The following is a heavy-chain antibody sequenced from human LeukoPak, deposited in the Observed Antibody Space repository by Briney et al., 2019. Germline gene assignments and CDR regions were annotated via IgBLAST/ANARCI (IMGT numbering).Heavy chain of an antibody. J-gene: IGHJ4*02. CDR3: ARHVGGSRYYDFWSGYYTDF. V-gene: IGHV4-39*01. CDR2: IYYSGST. Sequence: SETLSLTCTVSGGSVSSATAFWGWIRQPPGKGLEWLGTIYYSGSTYYNPSLKSRVTTSVDTSKNQFSLTLSSVTAADTAVYYCARHVGGSRYYDFWSGYYTDFWGQGTLVTVS. D-gene: IGHD3-3*01. CDR1: GGSVSSATAF.